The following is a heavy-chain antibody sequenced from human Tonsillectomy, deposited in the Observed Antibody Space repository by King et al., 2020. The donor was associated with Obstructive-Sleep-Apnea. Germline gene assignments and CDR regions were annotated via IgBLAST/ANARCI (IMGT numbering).Heavy chain of an antibody. CDR3: ASPPPTPTDYHYYGMDV. V-gene: IGHV3-21*01. CDR2: ISSGSTYI. Sequence: VQLVESGGGLVKPGGSLRLSCAASGFTFSRYTMNWVRQAPGKGLEWVSSISSGSTYIYYADSVKGRFTISRDNDKNSLFLQMDSLRAEDTAVYYCASPPPTPTDYHYYGMDVWGQGTTVIVSS. CDR1: GFTFSRYT. J-gene: IGHJ6*02.